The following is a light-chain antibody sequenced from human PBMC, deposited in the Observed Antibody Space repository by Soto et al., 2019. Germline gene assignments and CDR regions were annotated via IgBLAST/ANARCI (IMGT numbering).Light chain of an antibody. CDR1: SSDVGGSNY. Sequence: QSVLTQPRSVSGSPGQSVTISCTGTSSDVGGSNYVSWYQQHPGKAPKLMIYDVSKRPSGVPDRFSGSKSGNTASLTISGLQAEDEAYYYCCSYAGSYTFVFGGGTKVTVL. CDR2: DVS. V-gene: IGLV2-11*01. CDR3: CSYAGSYTFV. J-gene: IGLJ2*01.